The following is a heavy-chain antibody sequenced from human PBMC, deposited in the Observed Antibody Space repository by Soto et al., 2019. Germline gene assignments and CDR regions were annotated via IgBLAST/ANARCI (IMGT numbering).Heavy chain of an antibody. J-gene: IGHJ4*02. D-gene: IGHD2-15*01. CDR1: GGSFSGYY. CDR3: ARGRVVADY. Sequence: QVQLQQWGAGLLKPSETLSLTYAVYGGSFSGYYWSWIRQPPGKGLEWIGEINHSGSTNYNPSLKSRVTISVDTSKNQFSLKLSSVTAADTAVYYCARGRVVADYWGQGTLVTVSS. V-gene: IGHV4-34*01. CDR2: INHSGST.